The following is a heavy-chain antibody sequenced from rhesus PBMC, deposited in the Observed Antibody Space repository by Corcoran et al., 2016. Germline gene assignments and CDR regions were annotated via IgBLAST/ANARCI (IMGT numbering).Heavy chain of an antibody. V-gene: IGHV3S35*01. D-gene: IGHD6-31*01. Sequence: EVQLVESGGGLVQPGGSLRLSCAASGFTFSSTRMNWIRQAQGKGVEWVADKKYDGSGKYYVDSVKGRFTISRDNAKNSLYLQMNSLRAEDTAVYYCVTAAGDYWGQGVLVTVSS. J-gene: IGHJ4*01. CDR2: KKYDGSGK. CDR1: GFTFSSTR. CDR3: VTAAGDY.